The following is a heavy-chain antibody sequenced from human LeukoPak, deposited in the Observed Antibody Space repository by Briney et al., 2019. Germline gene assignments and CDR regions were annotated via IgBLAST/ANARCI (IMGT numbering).Heavy chain of an antibody. J-gene: IGHJ1*01. Sequence: GASVKVSCKASGGTFTSYAISWVRQAPGQGLEWMGGIIPILGTANYAQKFQGRVTLTTDESTNTAYMQLSSLRSEDTAVYYCARDDCSGGSCTSPFWGQGTLVTVSS. V-gene: IGHV1-69*05. D-gene: IGHD2-15*01. CDR3: ARDDCSGGSCTSPF. CDR1: GGTFTSYA. CDR2: IIPILGTA.